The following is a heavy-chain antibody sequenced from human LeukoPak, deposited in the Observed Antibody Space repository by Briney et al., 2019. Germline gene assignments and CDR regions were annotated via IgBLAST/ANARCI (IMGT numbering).Heavy chain of an antibody. CDR2: ISSSSSTI. J-gene: IGHJ4*02. Sequence: PGGSLRLSCAASGFTFSSYRMNWVRQAPGKGLEWVSYISSSSSTIYYADSVKGRFTISRDNAKNSLYLQMNSLRAEDTAVYYCARDSSGYSYPPYYIDYWGQGTLVTVSS. D-gene: IGHD3-22*01. CDR3: ARDSSGYSYPPYYIDY. V-gene: IGHV3-48*01. CDR1: GFTFSSYR.